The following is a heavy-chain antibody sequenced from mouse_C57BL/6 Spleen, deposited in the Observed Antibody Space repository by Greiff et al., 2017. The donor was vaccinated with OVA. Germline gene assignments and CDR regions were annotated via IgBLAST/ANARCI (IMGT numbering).Heavy chain of an antibody. D-gene: IGHD2-4*01. CDR1: GYSITSGYD. CDR3: ARDNDYDEAWFAY. V-gene: IGHV3-1*01. J-gene: IGHJ3*01. CDR2: ISYSGST. Sequence: DVKLQESGPGMVKPSQSLSLTCTVTGYSITSGYDWHWIRHFPGNKLEWMGYISYSGSTNYNPSLKSRISITHDTSKNHFFLKLNSVTTEDTATYYCARDNDYDEAWFAYWGQGTLVTVSA.